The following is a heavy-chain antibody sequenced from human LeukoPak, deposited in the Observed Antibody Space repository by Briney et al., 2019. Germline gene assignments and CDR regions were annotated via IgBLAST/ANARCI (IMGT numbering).Heavy chain of an antibody. CDR3: AREKDDFWSGYSY. V-gene: IGHV1-18*04. Sequence: ASVKVSCKASGYTFTGYYMHWVRQAPGQGLEWMGWISAYNGNTNYAQKLQGRVTMTTDTSTSTAYMELRSLRSDDTAVYYCAREKDDFWSGYSYWGQGTLVTVSS. CDR1: GYTFTGYY. CDR2: ISAYNGNT. J-gene: IGHJ4*02. D-gene: IGHD3-3*01.